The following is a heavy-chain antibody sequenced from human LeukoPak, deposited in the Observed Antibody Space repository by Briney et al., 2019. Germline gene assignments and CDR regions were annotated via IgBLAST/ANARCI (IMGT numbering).Heavy chain of an antibody. V-gene: IGHV4-39*07. D-gene: IGHD7-27*01. CDR1: GGSISSSGYY. Sequence: SETLSLTCTVSGGSISSSGYYWGWVRQPPGKGLEWIGCVDSGGGSHYNPSLKSRVTTSRDTSKNQVSLRLLSVTAADTALYYCARDSGNWDIDYWSQGTLVTVSS. CDR2: VDSGGGS. J-gene: IGHJ4*02. CDR3: ARDSGNWDIDY.